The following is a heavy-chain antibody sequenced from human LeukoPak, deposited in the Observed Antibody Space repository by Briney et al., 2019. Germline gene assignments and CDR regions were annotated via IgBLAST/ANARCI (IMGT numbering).Heavy chain of an antibody. Sequence: ASVKVSCKASGYTFTDYYMHWVRQAPGQGLEWMGWINPNSGGTNYAQKFQGRVTMTRDTSISTAYMELSRLRSDDTAVYYCARDEPRDGYLWDWFDPWGQGTLVTVSS. J-gene: IGHJ5*02. CDR3: ARDEPRDGYLWDWFDP. CDR1: GYTFTDYY. V-gene: IGHV1-2*02. D-gene: IGHD5-24*01. CDR2: INPNSGGT.